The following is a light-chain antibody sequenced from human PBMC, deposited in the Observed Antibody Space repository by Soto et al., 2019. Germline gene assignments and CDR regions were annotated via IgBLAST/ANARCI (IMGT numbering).Light chain of an antibody. V-gene: IGKV3-20*01. CDR1: QSVSSSY. Sequence: EIVVTQSAGTLSLYPGERATLSFRASQSVSSSYLAWYQQKPGQAPRLLIYGASSRATGIPDRFSGSGSGTDFTLTISRLQPEDFAVYYCPQYGSSLWRFGHVTKVDIK. J-gene: IGKJ1*01. CDR2: GAS. CDR3: PQYGSSLWR.